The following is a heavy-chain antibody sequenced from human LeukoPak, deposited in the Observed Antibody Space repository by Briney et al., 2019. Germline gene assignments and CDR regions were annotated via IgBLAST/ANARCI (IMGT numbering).Heavy chain of an antibody. D-gene: IGHD6-19*01. Sequence: ASVKVSCKASGYTFTGYYVHWVRQAPGQGLEWMGWINPNSGSTNYAQKFQGRVTMTRDTSISTAYMELSRLRSDDTAVYYCARDFFGQWLVQNLNWFDPWGQGTLVTVSS. J-gene: IGHJ5*02. V-gene: IGHV1-2*02. CDR1: GYTFTGYY. CDR2: INPNSGST. CDR3: ARDFFGQWLVQNLNWFDP.